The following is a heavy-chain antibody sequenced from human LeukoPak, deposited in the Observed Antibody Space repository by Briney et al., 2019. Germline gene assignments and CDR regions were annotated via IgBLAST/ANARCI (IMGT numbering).Heavy chain of an antibody. V-gene: IGHV1-2*02. J-gene: IGHJ1*01. D-gene: IGHD3-22*01. CDR2: INPNSGGT. CDR3: AREDCYDSSGYYKNKEYFQH. CDR1: GNTFTGYF. Sequence: ASVKVSCKASGNTFTGYFMHWVRRAPGQGLEWMGWINPNSGGTNYAQKFQGRVTMTRDTSISPAYMELSWLRSDDTAVYYCAREDCYDSSGYYKNKEYFQHWGQGTLVTVSS.